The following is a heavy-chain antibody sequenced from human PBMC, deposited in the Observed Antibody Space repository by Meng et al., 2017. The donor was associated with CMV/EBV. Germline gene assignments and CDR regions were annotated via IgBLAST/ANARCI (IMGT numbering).Heavy chain of an antibody. CDR3: ARDRVTAAAGVGWFDP. CDR2: ISYDGSNK. J-gene: IGHJ5*02. V-gene: IGHV3-30*03. CDR1: GFIFSDYY. Sequence: GGSLRLSCAASGFIFSDYYMNWIRQAPGKGLEWVAVISYDGSNKYYADSVKGRFTISRDNSKNTLYLQMNSLRAEDTAVYYCARDRVTAAAGVGWFDPWGQGTLVTVSS. D-gene: IGHD6-13*01.